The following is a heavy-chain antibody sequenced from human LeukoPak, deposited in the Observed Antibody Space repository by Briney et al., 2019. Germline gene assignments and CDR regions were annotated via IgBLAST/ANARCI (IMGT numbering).Heavy chain of an antibody. J-gene: IGHJ4*02. D-gene: IGHD1-26*01. CDR3: AYRNNFEY. Sequence: SGGSLRLSCAASGFTFNHYWMTWVRQAPGKGLEWVANIKADGSEKYYVDSVKGRFTISRDDAKRTVDLQMDNLRAEDTAIYYCAYRNNFEYWGQGALVTVSS. V-gene: IGHV3-7*05. CDR2: IKADGSEK. CDR1: GFTFNHYW.